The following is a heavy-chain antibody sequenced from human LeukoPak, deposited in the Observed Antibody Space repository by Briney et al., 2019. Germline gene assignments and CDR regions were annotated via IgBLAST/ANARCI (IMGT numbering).Heavy chain of an antibody. Sequence: ASVKVSCKASGYTFTSYYMHWVRQAPGQGLEWMGIINPNGGSTSYAQKFQGRVTMTRDTSTSTVYMELSSLRSEDTAVYYCARAKEYYDILTGYYKVDAFDIWGQGTMVTVSS. CDR2: INPNGGST. D-gene: IGHD3-9*01. V-gene: IGHV1-46*01. CDR1: GYTFTSYY. CDR3: ARAKEYYDILTGYYKVDAFDI. J-gene: IGHJ3*02.